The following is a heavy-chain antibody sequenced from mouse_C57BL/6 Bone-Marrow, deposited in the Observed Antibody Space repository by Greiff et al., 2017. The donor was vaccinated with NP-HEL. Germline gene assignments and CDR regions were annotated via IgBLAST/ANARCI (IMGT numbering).Heavy chain of an antibody. D-gene: IGHD2-5*01. CDR2: IDPENGDT. CDR3: TYYYSNYDYAMDY. J-gene: IGHJ4*01. V-gene: IGHV14-4*01. Sequence: VQLKESGAELVRPGASVKLSCTASGFNIKDDYMHWVKQRPEQGLEWIGWIDPENGDTEYASKFQGKATITADTSSNTAYLQLSSLTSEDTAVYYCTYYYSNYDYAMDYWGQGTSVTVSS. CDR1: GFNIKDDY.